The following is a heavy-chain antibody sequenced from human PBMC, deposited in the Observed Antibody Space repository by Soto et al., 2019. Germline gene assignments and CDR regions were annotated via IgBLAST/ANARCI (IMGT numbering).Heavy chain of an antibody. CDR1: GGSISSSNW. CDR3: ARDGYCSSTSCYHHYYYGMDV. D-gene: IGHD2-2*03. J-gene: IGHJ6*02. CDR2: IYHSGST. Sequence: SETLSLTCAVSGGSISSSNWWSWVRQPPGKGLEWIGEIYHSGSTNYNPSLKSRVTISVDKSKNQFSLKLSSVTAADTAVYYCARDGYCSSTSCYHHYYYGMDVWGQGTTVTAP. V-gene: IGHV4-4*02.